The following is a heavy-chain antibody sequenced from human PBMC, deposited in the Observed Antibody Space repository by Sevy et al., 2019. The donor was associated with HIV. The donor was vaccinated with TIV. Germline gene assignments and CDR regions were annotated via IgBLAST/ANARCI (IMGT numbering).Heavy chain of an antibody. CDR1: GFIVNDKY. CDR2: IFSSGST. Sequence: GGSLRLSCAISGFIVNDKYIIWVRQAPGKGLEWVSVIFSSGSTYYADSAEGRFTISRDKSKNTVYLQMNSVRAEDTAVYYCVSLFLSYRSGWSYFDYWGQGTLVTVSS. D-gene: IGHD6-19*01. CDR3: VSLFLSYRSGWSYFDY. V-gene: IGHV3-66*02. J-gene: IGHJ4*02.